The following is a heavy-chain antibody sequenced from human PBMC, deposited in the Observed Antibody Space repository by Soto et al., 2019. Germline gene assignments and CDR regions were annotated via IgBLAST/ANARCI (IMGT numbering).Heavy chain of an antibody. CDR3: ARPKGDIVVVPAAMSGWAWFDP. V-gene: IGHV4-39*01. J-gene: IGHJ5*02. D-gene: IGHD2-2*01. CDR1: GGSISSSSYY. CDR2: IYYSGST. Sequence: QLQLQESGPGLVKPSETLSLTCTVSGGSISSSSYYWGWIRQPPGKGLEWIGSIYYSGSTYYNPSLKSRVTISVDTSKNQFSLKLSSVTAADTAVYYCARPKGDIVVVPAAMSGWAWFDPWGQGTLVTVSS.